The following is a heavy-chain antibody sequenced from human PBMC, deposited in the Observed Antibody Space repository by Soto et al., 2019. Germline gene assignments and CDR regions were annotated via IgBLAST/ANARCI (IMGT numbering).Heavy chain of an antibody. Sequence: QVPLVESGGGVVQPGRSLRLSCAASGFTFSSYAMHWVRQAPGKGLEWVAVISYDGSNKYYADSVKGRFTISRDNSKNTLYLQMNRLRAEDTAVYYCARVSGGDGYSYIWGQGTMVTVSS. CDR3: ARVSGGDGYSYI. J-gene: IGHJ3*02. CDR2: ISYDGSNK. V-gene: IGHV3-30-3*01. D-gene: IGHD3-16*01. CDR1: GFTFSSYA.